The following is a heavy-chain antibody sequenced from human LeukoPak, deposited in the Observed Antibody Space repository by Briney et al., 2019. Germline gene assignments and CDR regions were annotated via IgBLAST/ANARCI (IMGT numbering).Heavy chain of an antibody. J-gene: IGHJ4*02. D-gene: IGHD3-22*01. CDR2: INHSGST. CDR1: GRSFSGYY. CDR3: ARERDSSGYYYRGFGIDY. Sequence: SETLSLTCAVYGRSFSGYYWSWIRQPPGKGLEWIGEINHSGSTNYNPSLKSRVTISVDTSKIQFSLKLSSVTAADTAVYYCARERDSSGYYYRGFGIDYWGQGTLVTVSS. V-gene: IGHV4-34*01.